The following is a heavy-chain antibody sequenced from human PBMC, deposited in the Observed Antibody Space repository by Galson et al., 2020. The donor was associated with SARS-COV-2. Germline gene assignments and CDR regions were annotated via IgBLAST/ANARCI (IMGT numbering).Heavy chain of an antibody. CDR1: GYTFIDYY. J-gene: IGHJ4*02. V-gene: IGHV1-2*02. D-gene: IGHD3-16*01. CDR2: MNPDSGDT. CDR3: ARGRRLVDTTPEGLGANS. Sequence: ASVKVSCKASGYTFIDYYIHWVRQAPGQGLEWMGWMNPDSGDTKYEQKFQGSVTMTRDTSFSTAYMEMSRLISDDTAVYYCARGRRLVDTTPEGLGANSWGQGTLVTVSS.